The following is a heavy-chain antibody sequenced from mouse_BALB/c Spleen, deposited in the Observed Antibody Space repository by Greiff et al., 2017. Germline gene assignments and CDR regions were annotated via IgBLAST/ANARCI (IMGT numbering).Heavy chain of an antibody. CDR2: IYPGNGDT. D-gene: IGHD2-14*01. CDR3: ARRGYRYDEGFDY. CDR1: GNTFTSYN. Sequence: QVQLQQPGAELVKPGASVKMFCKASGNTFTSYNMHWVKQTPGQGLEWIGAIYPGNGDTSYNQKFKGKATLTADKSSSTAYMQLSSLTSEDSAVYYCARRGYRYDEGFDYWGQGTTLTVSS. V-gene: IGHV1-12*01. J-gene: IGHJ2*01.